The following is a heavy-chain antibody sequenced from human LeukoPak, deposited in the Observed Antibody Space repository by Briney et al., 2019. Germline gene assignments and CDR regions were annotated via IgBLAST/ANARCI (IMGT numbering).Heavy chain of an antibody. Sequence: ASVKVSCKASGYTFTSYAMHWVRQAPGQRLEWMGWINAGNGNTKYSQKFQGRVTITRDTSASTAYMELSSLRSEDTAVYYCAREPCSSGGSCYYFDYWGQGTLVTVSP. CDR3: AREPCSSGGSCYYFDY. J-gene: IGHJ4*02. CDR2: INAGNGNT. D-gene: IGHD2-15*01. V-gene: IGHV1-3*01. CDR1: GYTFTSYA.